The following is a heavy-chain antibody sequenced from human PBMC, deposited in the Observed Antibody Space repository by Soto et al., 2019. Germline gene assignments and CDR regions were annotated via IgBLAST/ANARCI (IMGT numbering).Heavy chain of an antibody. V-gene: IGHV4-30-2*01. CDR2: IYHSGST. J-gene: IGHJ4*02. CDR1: GGSINTATHS. D-gene: IGHD4-4*01. CDR3: ARGVGVTTTADDY. Sequence: SETLSLTCAVSGGSINTATHSWSWIRQPPGKGLEWIGYIYHSGSTYYNPSVKSRVTISIDKSNNQFSLRLSSVAAADTAVYYCARGVGVTTTADDYWGQGILVTVSS.